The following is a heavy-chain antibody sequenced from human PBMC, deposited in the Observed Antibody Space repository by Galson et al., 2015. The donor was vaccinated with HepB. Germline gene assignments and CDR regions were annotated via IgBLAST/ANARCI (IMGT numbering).Heavy chain of an antibody. J-gene: IGHJ4*02. D-gene: IGHD2-2*01. CDR2: IWYDGSNK. Sequence: SLRLSCAASGFTFSSYGMHWVRQAPGKGLEWVAVIWYDGSNKYYADSVKGRFTISRDNSKNTLYLQMNSLRAEDTAVYYCARDSSTEYQLLWGIDYWGQGTLVTVSS. CDR1: GFTFSSYG. CDR3: ARDSSTEYQLLWGIDY. V-gene: IGHV3-33*01.